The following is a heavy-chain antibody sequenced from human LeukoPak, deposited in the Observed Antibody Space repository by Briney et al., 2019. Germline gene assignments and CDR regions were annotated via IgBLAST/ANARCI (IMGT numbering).Heavy chain of an antibody. CDR1: GGSFSGYY. Sequence: SETLSLTCAVYGGSFSGYYWSWIRQPPGKGLEWIGEINHSGSTNYNPSLKSRVTISVDTSKDQFSLKLSSVTAADTAVYYCARGRSSGYYGIRYYFDYWGQGTLVTVPS. V-gene: IGHV4-34*01. J-gene: IGHJ4*02. CDR2: INHSGST. D-gene: IGHD3-22*01. CDR3: ARGRSSGYYGIRYYFDY.